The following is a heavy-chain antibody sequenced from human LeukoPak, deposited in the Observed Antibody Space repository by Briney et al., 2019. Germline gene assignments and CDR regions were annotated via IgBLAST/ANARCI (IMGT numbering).Heavy chain of an antibody. Sequence: GASVKVSCKASGYTFTGYYMHWVRQAPGQGLEWMGRINPNSGGTNYAQKFQGRVTMTRDTSISTAYMELSRLRSDDTAVYYCAREGYYDSSGYCFDYWGQGTLVTVSS. J-gene: IGHJ4*02. CDR3: AREGYYDSSGYCFDY. CDR2: INPNSGGT. D-gene: IGHD3-22*01. CDR1: GYTFTGYY. V-gene: IGHV1-2*06.